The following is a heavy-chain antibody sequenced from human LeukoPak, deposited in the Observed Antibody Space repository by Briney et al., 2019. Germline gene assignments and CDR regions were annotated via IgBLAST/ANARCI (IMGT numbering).Heavy chain of an antibody. V-gene: IGHV3-23*01. D-gene: IGHD6-13*01. CDR1: GFTFSSYA. Sequence: GGSLRLSCAASGFTFSSYAMSWVRQAPGKGLEWVSAISGSGGSTYYADSVKGRFTISRDNSKNTLYLQMNSLRAEDAAVYYCAKDREWQQLSDFDYWGQGTLVTVSS. J-gene: IGHJ4*02. CDR3: AKDREWQQLSDFDY. CDR2: ISGSGGST.